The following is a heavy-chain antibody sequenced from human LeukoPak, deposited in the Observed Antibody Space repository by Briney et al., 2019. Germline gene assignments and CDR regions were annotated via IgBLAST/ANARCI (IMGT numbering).Heavy chain of an antibody. CDR1: GYTFTGHY. V-gene: IGHV1-2*02. J-gene: IGHJ3*02. CDR3: ARELQYTREGYAFDM. CDR2: IKADNGAT. Sequence: ASVKVSCKTSGYTFTGHYMHWVRQAPGQGLEFLGWIKADNGATKYTQKFQGRATLTRDTSISTAYMQMSELTSDDTAVYYCARELQYTREGYAFDMWGQGTMVTVSS. D-gene: IGHD5-24*01.